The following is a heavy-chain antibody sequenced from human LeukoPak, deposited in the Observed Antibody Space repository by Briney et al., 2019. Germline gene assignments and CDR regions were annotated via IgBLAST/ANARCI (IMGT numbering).Heavy chain of an antibody. CDR3: SSPGGGNVEMATTPPFH. CDR1: GFTFGSYG. D-gene: IGHD5-24*01. Sequence: GGSLRLSCAASGFTFGSYGMHWVRQAPGKGLEWVAFIRYDGSNKYYADSVKGRFTISRDNSKNTLYLQMNSLRAEDTAVYYCSSPGGGNVEMATTPPFHWGQGTPVTVSS. CDR2: IRYDGSNK. V-gene: IGHV3-30*02. J-gene: IGHJ4*02.